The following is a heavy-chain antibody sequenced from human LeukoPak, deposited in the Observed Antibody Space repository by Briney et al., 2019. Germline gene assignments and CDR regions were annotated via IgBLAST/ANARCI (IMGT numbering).Heavy chain of an antibody. CDR3: ARGRVTRRRCSGGSCDHYYMDV. D-gene: IGHD2-15*01. Sequence: SGTLSLTCAVYGGSFSGYYWSWIRQPPGKGLEWIGEINHSGSTNYNPSLKSRVTISVDTSKNQFSLKLSSVTAADTAAYYCARGRVTRRRCSGGSCDHYYMDVWGKGTTVTVSS. CDR2: INHSGST. V-gene: IGHV4-34*01. J-gene: IGHJ6*03. CDR1: GGSFSGYY.